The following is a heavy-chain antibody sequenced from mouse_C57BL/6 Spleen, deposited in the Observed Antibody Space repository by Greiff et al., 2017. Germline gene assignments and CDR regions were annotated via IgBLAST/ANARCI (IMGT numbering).Heavy chain of an antibody. CDR3: ARDGYSCAY. D-gene: IGHD2-3*01. CDR2: ISDGGSYT. J-gene: IGHJ3*01. Sequence: EVQRVESGGGLVKPGGSLKLSCAASGFTFSSYAMSWVRQTPEKRLEWVATISDGGSYTYYPDNVKGRFTISRDNAKNNLYLQMSHLKSEDTAMYYCARDGYSCAYWGQGTLVTVSA. CDR1: GFTFSSYA. V-gene: IGHV5-4*01.